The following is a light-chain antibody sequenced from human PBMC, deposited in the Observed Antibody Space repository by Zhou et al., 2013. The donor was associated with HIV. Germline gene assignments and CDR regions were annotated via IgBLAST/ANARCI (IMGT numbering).Light chain of an antibody. CDR1: QSVSSSY. CDR2: GAS. CDR3: QQYGSSFGFT. V-gene: IGKV3-20*01. Sequence: EIVLTQSPGTLSLSPGERATLSCRASQSVSSSYLAWYQQKPGQAPRLLIYGASSRATGIPDRFSGSGSGTDFTLTISRLEPEDFAVYYCQQYGSSFGFTFGPGDQSGYQT. J-gene: IGKJ3*01.